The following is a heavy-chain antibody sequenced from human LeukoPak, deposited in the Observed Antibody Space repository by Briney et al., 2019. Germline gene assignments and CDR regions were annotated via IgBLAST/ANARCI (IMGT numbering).Heavy chain of an antibody. V-gene: IGHV4-4*02. CDR2: IYHSGST. J-gene: IGHJ4*02. D-gene: IGHD1-26*01. CDR1: GGSISSSNW. Sequence: SETLSLTCAVSGGSISSSNWWSWVRQPPGKGLEWIGEIYHSGSTNYNPSLKSRVTISVDTSKNQFSLKLSSVTAADTAVYYCARSGLGATMGYWGQGTLVTVSS. CDR3: ARSGLGATMGY.